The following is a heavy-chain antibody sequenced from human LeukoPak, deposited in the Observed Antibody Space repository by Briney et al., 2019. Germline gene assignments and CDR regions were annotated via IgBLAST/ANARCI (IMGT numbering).Heavy chain of an antibody. CDR3: ARGLRRWLRDPFDY. CDR2: INHSGST. CDR1: GGSFSGYY. D-gene: IGHD5-12*01. J-gene: IGHJ4*02. Sequence: SETLSLTYAVYGGSFSGYYWSWIRQPPGKGLEWIGEINHSGSTNYNPSLKSRVTISVDTSKNQFSLKLSSVTAADTAVYYCARGLRRWLRDPFDYWGQGTLVTVSS. V-gene: IGHV4-34*01.